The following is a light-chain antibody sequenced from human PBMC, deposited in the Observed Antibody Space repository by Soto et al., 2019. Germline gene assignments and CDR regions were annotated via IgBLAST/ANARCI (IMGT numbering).Light chain of an antibody. V-gene: IGKV3-15*01. CDR3: QQYNNWPPIT. J-gene: IGKJ5*01. CDR2: GAS. Sequence: EIVITQFPVTLSVSPGEGATLSCSASQSVSSDLTWYQQKPGQAPRLLIYGASTRATGIPARFSGSGSGTEFTLTISSLQSEDFAVYYCQQYNNWPPITFGQGTRLEIK. CDR1: QSVSSD.